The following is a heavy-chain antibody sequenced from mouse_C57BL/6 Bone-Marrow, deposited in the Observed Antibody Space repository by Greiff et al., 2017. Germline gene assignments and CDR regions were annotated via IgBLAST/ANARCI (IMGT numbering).Heavy chain of an antibody. CDR2: IYPRSGNT. CDR3: ARWGYGNYFAY. V-gene: IGHV1-81*01. CDR1: GYTFTSYG. D-gene: IGHD2-1*01. Sequence: VQLQESGAELARPGASVKLSCKASGYTFTSYGISWVKQRTGQGLEWIGEIYPRSGNTYYNEKFKGKATLTADKSSSTAYMELRSLTSEDSAVYFCARWGYGNYFAYWGQGTLVTVSA. J-gene: IGHJ3*01.